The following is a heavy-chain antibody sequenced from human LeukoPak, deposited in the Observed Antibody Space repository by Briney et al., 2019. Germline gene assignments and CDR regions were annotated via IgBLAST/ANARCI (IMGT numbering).Heavy chain of an antibody. J-gene: IGHJ4*02. CDR3: AKDRGVGATIFDY. CDR2: IRYDGSNK. CDR1: GFTFSSYG. V-gene: IGHV3-30*02. D-gene: IGHD1-26*01. Sequence: GGSLRLSCAASGFTFSSYGMHWVRQAPGKGLEWVAFIRYDGSNKYYADSVKGRFAISRDNSKNTLYLQMNSLRAEDTAVYYRAKDRGVGATIFDYWGQGTLVTVSS.